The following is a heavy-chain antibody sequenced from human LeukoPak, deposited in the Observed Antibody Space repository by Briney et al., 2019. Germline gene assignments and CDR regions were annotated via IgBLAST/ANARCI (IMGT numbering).Heavy chain of an antibody. CDR2: ISSSGFTI. Sequence: PGGSLRLSCAASGFTFSDYHMNWIRRAPGKGLEWVSYISSSGFTIYFADSVKGRFTISRDNAKNSLYLQMNSLRAEDTAVYHCARGDRAMKHDAFDIWGQGTMVTVSS. J-gene: IGHJ3*02. V-gene: IGHV3-11*01. CDR3: ARGDRAMKHDAFDI. D-gene: IGHD5-18*01. CDR1: GFTFSDYH.